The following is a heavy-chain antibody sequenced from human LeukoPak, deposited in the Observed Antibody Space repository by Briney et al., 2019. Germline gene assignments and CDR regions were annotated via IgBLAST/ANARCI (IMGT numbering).Heavy chain of an antibody. D-gene: IGHD3-16*01. CDR3: GRAFPPLRTSSAGDL. J-gene: IGHJ1*01. CDR1: GVSFSDYD. V-gene: IGHV3-21*01. Sequence: GGSLRLSCSASGVSFSDYDMNWVRQAPGKGPEWVSAISGRSSHVYYGESVKGRFTISRDNAKNSLYLQLDSLGVEDTAVYYCGRAFPPLRTSSAGDLWGQGTLVTVSS. CDR2: ISGRSSHV.